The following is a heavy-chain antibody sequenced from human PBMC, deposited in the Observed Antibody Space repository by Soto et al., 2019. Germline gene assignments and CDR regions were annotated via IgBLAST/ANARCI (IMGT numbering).Heavy chain of an antibody. CDR3: ARIPPMRYSSSGALDY. V-gene: IGHV2-5*01. Sequence: QITLKESGPTLVKPTQTLTLTCTFSGFSLTTSGVGVGWIRQPPGKALEWLALIYWNDDKRYSPSLKTRLTITKDTSKNQVVLTMTNMDPVDTATYFCARIPPMRYSSSGALDYWGQGTLVTVSS. J-gene: IGHJ4*02. CDR2: IYWNDDK. D-gene: IGHD6-6*01. CDR1: GFSLTTSGVG.